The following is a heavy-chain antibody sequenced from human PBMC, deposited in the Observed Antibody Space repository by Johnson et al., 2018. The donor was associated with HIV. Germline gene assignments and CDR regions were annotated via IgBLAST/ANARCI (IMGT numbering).Heavy chain of an antibody. CDR2: ISYDGSNK. CDR1: GFTFSSYA. J-gene: IGHJ3*02. CDR3: ARVSNHAFDI. Sequence: QVQLVESGGGVVQPGRSLRLSCAASGFTFSSYAMHWVRQAPGTALEWVAVISYDGSNKYYADSVKGRFTISRDNSKNTLYLQMNSLRAEDTAVYYCARVSNHAFDIWGQGTMVTVSS. V-gene: IGHV3-30-3*01.